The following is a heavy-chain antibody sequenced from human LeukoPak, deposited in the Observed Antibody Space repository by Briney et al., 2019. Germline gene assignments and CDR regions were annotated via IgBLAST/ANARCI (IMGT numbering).Heavy chain of an antibody. D-gene: IGHD2-8*01. Sequence: ASVKVPCKASGYNFISYYMHWVRQAPGQGLEWMGIINPCGGSTSYAQKFQDRVTMTRDTSTSTVYMELSSLKSEDTAVYYCAREDVVLVDAVRYYYYGMDVWGQGTTVTVSS. CDR3: AREDVVLVDAVRYYYYGMDV. V-gene: IGHV1-46*01. CDR1: GYNFISYY. J-gene: IGHJ6*02. CDR2: INPCGGST.